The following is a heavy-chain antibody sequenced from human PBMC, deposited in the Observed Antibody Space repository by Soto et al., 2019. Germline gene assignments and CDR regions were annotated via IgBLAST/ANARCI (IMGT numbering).Heavy chain of an antibody. V-gene: IGHV1-2*04. Sequence: GASVKVSCKASGYTFTGYYMHWVRQAPGQGLEWMGWINPNSGGTNYAQKFQGWVTMTRDTSISTAYMELSRLRSDDTAVYYCARDLGPRSTKDTVGFDYWGQGTLVTISS. J-gene: IGHJ4*02. D-gene: IGHD2-15*01. CDR2: INPNSGGT. CDR3: ARDLGPRSTKDTVGFDY. CDR1: GYTFTGYY.